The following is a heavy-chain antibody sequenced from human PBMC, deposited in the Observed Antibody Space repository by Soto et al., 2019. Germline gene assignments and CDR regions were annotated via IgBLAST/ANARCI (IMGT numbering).Heavy chain of an antibody. CDR3: AEAVAVTWDLYGMDV. CDR2: ISYDGSNK. CDR1: GFTFSSYA. D-gene: IGHD1-26*01. J-gene: IGHJ6*02. Sequence: GGSLRLSCAASGFTFSSYAMHWVRQAPGKGLEWVAVISYDGSNKYYADSVKGRFTITRDNSKNTLYLQMNSLRAEDTAVYYCAEAVAVTWDLYGMDVWGQGTTVTVSS. V-gene: IGHV3-30-3*02.